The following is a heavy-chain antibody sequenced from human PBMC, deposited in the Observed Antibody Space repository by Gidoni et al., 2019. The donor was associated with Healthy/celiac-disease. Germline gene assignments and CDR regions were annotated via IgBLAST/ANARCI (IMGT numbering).Heavy chain of an antibody. V-gene: IGHV3-30-3*01. Sequence: QVQLVESGGGVVQPGRSLRLSCSASGFTFSSYAMHWVRQAPGKGLEWVAVISYDGSNKYYADSVKGRFTISRDNSKNTLYLQMNSLRAEDTAVYYCARGLLWFGELYVWGKGTTVTVSS. CDR3: ARGLLWFGELYV. J-gene: IGHJ6*04. CDR1: GFTFSSYA. D-gene: IGHD3-10*01. CDR2: ISYDGSNK.